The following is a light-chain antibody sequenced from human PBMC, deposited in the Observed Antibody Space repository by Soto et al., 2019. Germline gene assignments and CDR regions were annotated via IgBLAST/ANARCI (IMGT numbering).Light chain of an antibody. Sequence: DILLIQSPATLSASVGDRITITCRASENIFKFLAWYQQRSGSAPNLLIYAASDLEKGVPLRFSGSGSGTEFTLTIDHLQPNDSATYFCQHYHSQSITFGGGTQVDVK. CDR1: ENIFKF. CDR2: AAS. V-gene: IGKV1-5*01. CDR3: QHYHSQSIT. J-gene: IGKJ4*01.